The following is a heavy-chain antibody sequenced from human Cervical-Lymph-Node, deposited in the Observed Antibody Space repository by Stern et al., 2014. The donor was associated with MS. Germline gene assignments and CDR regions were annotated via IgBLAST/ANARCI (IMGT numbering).Heavy chain of an antibody. CDR2: INTNTGDP. Sequence: QVQLGQSGSEMRKPGASVKISCKASGYSFNRYAVEWVRQAPGLGLEWLGWINTNTGDPTYAQGFTGRLVFSLDTSVNTAYLQINSLKADDTAVYYCARPITGADHAFDYWGQGTLVTVSS. V-gene: IGHV7-4-1*02. D-gene: IGHD6-19*01. J-gene: IGHJ4*02. CDR3: ARPITGADHAFDY. CDR1: GYSFNRYA.